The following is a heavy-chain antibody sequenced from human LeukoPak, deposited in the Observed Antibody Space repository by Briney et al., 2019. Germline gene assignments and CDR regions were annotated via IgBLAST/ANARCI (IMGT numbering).Heavy chain of an antibody. V-gene: IGHV1-2*02. CDR1: GYTFTGYY. Sequence: ASVKVSCKASGYTFTGYYMHWVRQAPGKGLEWMGWINPNSGGTNYAQKFQGRVNMTRDTSISTAYLELRRLRSDGTGGFYFCREFPVVIDAFDIWGQGTMVTVSS. J-gene: IGHJ3*02. CDR3: CREFPVVIDAFDI. CDR2: INPNSGGT. D-gene: IGHD4-23*01.